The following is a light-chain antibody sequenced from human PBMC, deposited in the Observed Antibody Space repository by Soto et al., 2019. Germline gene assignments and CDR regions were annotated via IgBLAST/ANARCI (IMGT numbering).Light chain of an antibody. CDR3: KQYGSSPT. CDR2: GAS. V-gene: IGKV3-20*01. Sequence: EIVLTQSPGTLSLSPGERATLSCRASQSISSSYLCWYQQKPGQGPRLLIYGASSRATGIPDRFSGSGSGTNMTLRISRLEPEDYAVYYCKQYGSSPTFGGATHVAIK. CDR1: QSISSSY. J-gene: IGKJ4*01.